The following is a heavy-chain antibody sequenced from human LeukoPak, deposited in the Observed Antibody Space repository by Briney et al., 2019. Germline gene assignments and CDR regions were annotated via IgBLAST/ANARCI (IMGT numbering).Heavy chain of an antibody. V-gene: IGHV4-39*01. J-gene: IGHJ5*02. CDR2: IHYSGTT. CDR3: ARGKLMTTVTTEFDP. CDR1: GGSISSSSTYH. D-gene: IGHD4-17*01. Sequence: SETLSLTCTVSGGSISSSSTYHWGWIRQPPGKGLEWIGSIHYSGTTYYNPSLKSRVTISVDTFKNQFSLKLNSVTAADTAVYYCARGKLMTTVTTEFDPWGQGTLVTVSS.